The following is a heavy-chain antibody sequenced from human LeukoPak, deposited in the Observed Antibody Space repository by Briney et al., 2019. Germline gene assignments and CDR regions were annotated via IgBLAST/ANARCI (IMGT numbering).Heavy chain of an antibody. J-gene: IGHJ5*02. Sequence: ASVKVSCKASGYTFTSYDINWVRQATGQGLEWMGWMNPNSGNTGYAQKFQGRVTMTRNTSISTAYMELSSLRSEDTAVYYCVRGGVLRYFDWSRDWFDPWGQGTLVTVSS. D-gene: IGHD3-9*01. V-gene: IGHV1-8*02. CDR2: MNPNSGNT. CDR1: GYTFTSYD. CDR3: VRGGVLRYFDWSRDWFDP.